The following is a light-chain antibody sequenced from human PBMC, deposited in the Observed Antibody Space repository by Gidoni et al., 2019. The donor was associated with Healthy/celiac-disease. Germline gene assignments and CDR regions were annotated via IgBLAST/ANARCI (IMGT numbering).Light chain of an antibody. Sequence: EIVLTQSPGTLSLSPGERATLSCRASQSVSSSYLAWYQQKPGLAPRLLIYGASSRATGIPDRFSGSGSGTDFTLTISRLEPEDFAVYYCQQYGSSPPITFGQVTRLEIK. J-gene: IGKJ5*01. V-gene: IGKV3-20*01. CDR3: QQYGSSPPIT. CDR2: GAS. CDR1: QSVSSSY.